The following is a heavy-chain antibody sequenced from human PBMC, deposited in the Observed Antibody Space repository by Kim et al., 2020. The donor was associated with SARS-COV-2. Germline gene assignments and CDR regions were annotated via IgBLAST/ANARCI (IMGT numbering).Heavy chain of an antibody. CDR2: ISAYNGNT. CDR1: GYTFTSYG. V-gene: IGHV1-18*04. CDR3: AIDYYDYVWGPEATQHSYGMDV. D-gene: IGHD3-16*01. J-gene: IGHJ6*02. Sequence: ASVKVSCKASGYTFTSYGISWVRQAPGQGLEWMGWISAYNGNTNYAQKLQGRVTMTTDTSTSTAYMELRSLRSDDTAVYYCAIDYYDYVWGPEATQHSYGMDVWGQGTTVTVSS.